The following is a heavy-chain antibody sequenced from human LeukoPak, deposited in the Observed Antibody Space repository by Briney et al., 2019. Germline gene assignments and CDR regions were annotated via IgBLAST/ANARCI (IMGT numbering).Heavy chain of an antibody. J-gene: IGHJ3*02. D-gene: IGHD2-15*01. CDR1: GYTFTSYG. CDR3: ARVGSGSDAFDI. V-gene: IGHV1-69*13. CDR2: IIPIFGTA. Sequence: ASVKVSCKASGYTFTSYGISWVRQAPGQGLEWMGGIIPIFGTANYAQKFQGRVTITADESTSTAYMELSSLRSEDTAVYYCARVGSGSDAFDIWGQGTMVTVSS.